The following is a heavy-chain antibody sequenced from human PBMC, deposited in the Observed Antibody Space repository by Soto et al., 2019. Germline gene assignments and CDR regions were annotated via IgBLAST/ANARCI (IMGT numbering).Heavy chain of an antibody. Sequence: PSETLSLTCTVSGGSISSGGYYWSWIRQHPGKGLEWIGYIYYSGSTYYNPSLKSRVTISVDTSKNQFSLKLSSVTAADTAVYYCARGELEPQEVTNWFEPWGQGTLVTVSS. J-gene: IGHJ5*02. CDR2: IYYSGST. CDR1: GGSISSGGYY. D-gene: IGHD1-1*01. CDR3: ARGELEPQEVTNWFEP. V-gene: IGHV4-31*03.